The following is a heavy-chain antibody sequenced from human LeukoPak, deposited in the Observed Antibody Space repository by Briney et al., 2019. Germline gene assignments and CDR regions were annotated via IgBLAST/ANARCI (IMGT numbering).Heavy chain of an antibody. CDR3: ARDHVGYFDY. CDR1: GFTFSSYA. Sequence: PGGSLSLSCAAFGFTFSSYAMHWVRRAPGKGLQWVAVISYDGSNKYYADSVKGRFTISRDNSKNTLYLQMNSLRAEDTAVYYCARDHVGYFDYWGQGTLVTVSS. CDR2: ISYDGSNK. D-gene: IGHD1-26*01. V-gene: IGHV3-30-3*01. J-gene: IGHJ4*02.